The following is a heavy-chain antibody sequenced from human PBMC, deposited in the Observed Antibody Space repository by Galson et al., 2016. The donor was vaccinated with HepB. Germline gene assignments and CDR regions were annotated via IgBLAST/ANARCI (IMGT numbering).Heavy chain of an antibody. CDR3: ARAEANWDGGGDNYFDS. D-gene: IGHD7-27*01. V-gene: IGHV6-1*01. Sequence: CAISGDSVSNINVAWNWIRQSPSRGLEWLGRTYYRSKWWHTYAVSMKSRTTINPDTFKNQFSLQLNSVTPEDTAVYYCARAEANWDGGGDNYFDSWGQGILVP. CDR1: GDSVSNINVA. J-gene: IGHJ5*01. CDR2: TYYRSKWWH.